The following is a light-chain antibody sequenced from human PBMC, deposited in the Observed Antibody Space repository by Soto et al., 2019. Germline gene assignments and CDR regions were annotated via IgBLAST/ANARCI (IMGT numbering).Light chain of an antibody. CDR2: GAF. CDR3: QQYDSSPRT. CDR1: QSVSSSY. V-gene: IGKV3-20*01. Sequence: PGERATLSCRASQSVSSSYLAWYQQKPGQPPRLLIYGAFSRAAGVPDRFSGSGAGPDFTLTISGLEPEDVAVYYCQQYDSSPRTFGQGTKVEIK. J-gene: IGKJ1*01.